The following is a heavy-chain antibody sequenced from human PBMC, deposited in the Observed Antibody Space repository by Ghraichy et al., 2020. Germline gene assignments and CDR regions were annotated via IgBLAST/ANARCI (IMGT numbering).Heavy chain of an antibody. CDR2: IYYSGST. J-gene: IGHJ4*02. CDR1: GGSISSYY. D-gene: IGHD5-18*01. Sequence: SETLSLTCTVSGGSISSYYWSWIRQPPGKGLEWIGYIYYSGSTNYNPSLKSRVTISVDTSKNQFSLKLSSVTAADTVVYYCARGAQLWSKPFDYWGQGTLVTVSS. CDR3: ARGAQLWSKPFDY. V-gene: IGHV4-59*01.